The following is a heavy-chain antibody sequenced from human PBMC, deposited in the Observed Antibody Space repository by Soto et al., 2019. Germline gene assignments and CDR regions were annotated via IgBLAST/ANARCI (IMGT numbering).Heavy chain of an antibody. Sequence: QAQLVESGGGVVQPGRSLRLSCAASGFTFSNYGIHWVRQASGKGLEWVAVISYDGSNKLYADSVKGRFTISRDNSNNAVYLKRNSLRAEDPVVYYCANSASSEWYFDFWGRGTLLTVSS. CDR2: ISYDGSNK. CDR1: GFTFSNYG. D-gene: IGHD3-10*01. V-gene: IGHV3-30*18. CDR3: ANSASSEWYFDF. J-gene: IGHJ2*01.